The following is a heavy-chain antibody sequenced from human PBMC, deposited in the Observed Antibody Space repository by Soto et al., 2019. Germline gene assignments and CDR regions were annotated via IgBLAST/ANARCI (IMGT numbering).Heavy chain of an antibody. D-gene: IGHD3-10*01. Sequence: SETLSLTCTVSGGSISSSSYYWGWIRQPPGKGLEWIGSIYYSGSTYYNPSLKSRVTISVDTSKNQFSLKLSSVTAADTAVYYCARHKFFGVANGHVAFDIWGQGTMVTVSS. J-gene: IGHJ3*02. CDR3: ARHKFFGVANGHVAFDI. CDR2: IYYSGST. CDR1: GGSISSSSYY. V-gene: IGHV4-39*01.